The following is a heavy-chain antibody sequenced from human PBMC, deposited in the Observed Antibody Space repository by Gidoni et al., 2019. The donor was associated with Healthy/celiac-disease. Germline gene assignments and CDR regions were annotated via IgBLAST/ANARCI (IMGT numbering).Heavy chain of an antibody. V-gene: IGHV4-39*01. CDR3: ARQKRITIFGVVIPNWFDP. Sequence: QLQLQESGPGLVKPSETLSLTCTVSGGSISSSSYYWGWIRQPPGKGLEWIGSIYYSGSTYYNPSLKSRVTISVDTSKNQFSLKLSSVTAADTAVYYCARQKRITIFGVVIPNWFDPWGQGTLVTVSS. D-gene: IGHD3-3*01. CDR1: GGSISSSSYY. CDR2: IYYSGST. J-gene: IGHJ5*02.